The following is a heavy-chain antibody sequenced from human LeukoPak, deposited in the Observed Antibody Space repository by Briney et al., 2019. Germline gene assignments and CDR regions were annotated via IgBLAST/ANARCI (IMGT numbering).Heavy chain of an antibody. CDR2: IASDGRTT. CDR1: GFTFKDYA. CDR3: ARAAEASCSGTSCYRYFHH. Sequence: GALRLSCSASGFTFKDYAMHWVRQAPGLGLEWVAVIASDGRTTYYADSVSGRFTISRDNSNNALSLQMNSLSADDTAVYYRARAAEASCSGTSCYRYFHHWGQGTLVIVSS. J-gene: IGHJ1*01. D-gene: IGHD2-2*01. V-gene: IGHV3-30*04.